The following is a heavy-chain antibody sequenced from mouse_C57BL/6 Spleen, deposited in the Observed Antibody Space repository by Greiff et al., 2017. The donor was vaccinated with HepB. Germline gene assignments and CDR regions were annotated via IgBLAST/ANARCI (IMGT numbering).Heavy chain of an antibody. CDR3: ARSGLGLEVGPQAG. J-gene: IGHJ4*01. Sequence: QVQLQQSGAELARPGASVKLSCKASGYTFTSYGISWVKQRTGQGLEWIGEIYPRSGNTYYNEKFKGKATLTADKSSSTAYMELRSLTSEDSAVYFCARSGLGLEVGPQAGGGQGTSVTVSS. CDR2: IYPRSGNT. CDR1: GYTFTSYG. V-gene: IGHV1-81*01. D-gene: IGHD3-2*02.